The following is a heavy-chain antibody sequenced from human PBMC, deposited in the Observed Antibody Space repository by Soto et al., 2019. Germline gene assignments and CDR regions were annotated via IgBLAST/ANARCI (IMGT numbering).Heavy chain of an antibody. D-gene: IGHD3-16*01. CDR1: GFIFSRYG. V-gene: IGHV3-30*18. CDR2: ISHDGNNK. CDR3: AKDLLSVMGPYYGMDV. J-gene: IGHJ6*02. Sequence: QVQLVESGGGVVQPGRSLRLSCAASGFIFSRYGMHWVRQAPGKGLEWVAVISHDGNNKYYIDSVQGRFTISRDNSENTLYLQTHSLSPDNSADYYCAKDLLSVMGPYYGMDVWGQRTTVTVSS.